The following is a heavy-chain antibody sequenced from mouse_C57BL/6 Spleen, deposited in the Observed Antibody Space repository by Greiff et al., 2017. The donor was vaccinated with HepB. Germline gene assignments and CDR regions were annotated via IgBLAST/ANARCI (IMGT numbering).Heavy chain of an antibody. J-gene: IGHJ2*01. D-gene: IGHD2-4*01. Sequence: VQLQQSGAELVRPGASVKLSCTASGFNIKDYYMHWVKQRPEKGLEWMGRSDPEDGDTEYAPNFQGKATMTADTSTNTAYLQLSSLTSEDTAVYYCTTPPYDYDLYYWGQGTLLTVSS. CDR1: GFNIKDYY. V-gene: IGHV14-1*01. CDR2: SDPEDGDT. CDR3: TTPPYDYDLYY.